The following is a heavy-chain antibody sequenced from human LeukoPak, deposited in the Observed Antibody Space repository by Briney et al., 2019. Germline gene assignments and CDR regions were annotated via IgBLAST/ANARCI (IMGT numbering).Heavy chain of an antibody. CDR1: GFTFSSYS. CDR2: ISSSSSYI. J-gene: IGHJ4*02. CDR3: ASYDSSGYYFDY. D-gene: IGHD3-22*01. Sequence: PGGSLRLSCGASGFTFSSYSMNWVRQAPGKGLEWVSSISSSSSYIYYADSVKGRFTISRDNAKNSLYLQMNSLRAEDTAVYYCASYDSSGYYFDYWGQGTLVTVSS. V-gene: IGHV3-21*01.